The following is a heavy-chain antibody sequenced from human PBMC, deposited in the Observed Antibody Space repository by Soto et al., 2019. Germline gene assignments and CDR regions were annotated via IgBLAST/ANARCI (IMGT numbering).Heavy chain of an antibody. Sequence: GASVKVSCKASGYTFTSYDISWVRQAPGQGLEWMGWISAYNGNTNYAQKLQGRVTMTTDTSTSTAYMELRSLRSDDTAVYYCARRSGAAAGTFDDYYGMDVWGQGTTVTVSS. CDR3: ARRSGAAAGTFDDYYGMDV. J-gene: IGHJ6*02. CDR2: ISAYNGNT. CDR1: GYTFTSYD. V-gene: IGHV1-18*01. D-gene: IGHD6-13*01.